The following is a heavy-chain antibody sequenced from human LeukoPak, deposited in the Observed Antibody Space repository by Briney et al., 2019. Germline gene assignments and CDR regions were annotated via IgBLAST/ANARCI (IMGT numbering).Heavy chain of an antibody. V-gene: IGHV3-7*01. CDR3: TRDFVF. CDR2: INQDGSVK. CDR1: GFAFSIDW. D-gene: IGHD3-3*01. J-gene: IGHJ4*02. Sequence: PGGSLRLSCAASGFAFSIDWMDCVRQGPGKGQEWGWHINQDGSVKHYVDSVRGRFTTTNDNARNPVYLQMADLTVDYTAVYYCTRDFVFWGQGSLVTASS.